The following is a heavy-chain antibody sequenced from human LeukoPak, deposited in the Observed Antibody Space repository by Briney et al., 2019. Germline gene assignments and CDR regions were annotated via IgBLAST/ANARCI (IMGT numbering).Heavy chain of an antibody. V-gene: IGHV5-51*01. J-gene: IGHJ6*02. CDR3: ASSASSRSYYYYHGMDV. D-gene: IGHD2-2*01. Sequence: PGESLKISCKGSGYSFTSYWIGWVRQMPGKGLEWMGIIYPGDSDTRYSPSFQGQVTISADKSISTAYLQWSSLKASDTAMYYCASSASSRSYYYYHGMDVWGQGTTVTVSS. CDR2: IYPGDSDT. CDR1: GYSFTSYW.